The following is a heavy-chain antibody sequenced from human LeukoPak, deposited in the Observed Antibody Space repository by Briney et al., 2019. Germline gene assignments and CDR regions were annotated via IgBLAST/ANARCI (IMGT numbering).Heavy chain of an antibody. J-gene: IGHJ4*02. Sequence: ASVKVSCKASGYTFTGYYMHWVRQAPGQGLEWMGWINSNSGGTNYAQKFQGRVTMTRDTSISTAYMELSRLRSDDTAVYYCARDSLRRYYDSSGYTPDYWGQGTLVTVSS. CDR1: GYTFTGYY. V-gene: IGHV1-2*02. CDR2: INSNSGGT. CDR3: ARDSLRRYYDSSGYTPDY. D-gene: IGHD3-22*01.